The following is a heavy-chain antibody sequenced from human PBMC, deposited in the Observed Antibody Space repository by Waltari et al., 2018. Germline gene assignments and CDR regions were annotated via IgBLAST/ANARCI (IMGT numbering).Heavy chain of an antibody. CDR3: ARRQLGGAFDP. Sequence: QVQLVQSGAEVKKPGSSVKASCKASGGTFGSYAISWVRQAPGEGLGWMGGSIPIFGTAPNYAQKFQGRLTVTADESTATVYMDLSSLRSDDTAVYYCARRQLGGAFDPWGQGTLVSVSS. V-gene: IGHV1-69*12. CDR2: SIPIFGTAP. D-gene: IGHD3-16*01. J-gene: IGHJ5*02. CDR1: GGTFGSYA.